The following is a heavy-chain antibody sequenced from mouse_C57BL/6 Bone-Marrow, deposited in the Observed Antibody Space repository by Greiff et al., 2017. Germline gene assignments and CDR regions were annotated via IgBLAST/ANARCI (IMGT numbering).Heavy chain of an antibody. J-gene: IGHJ2*01. V-gene: IGHV1-80*01. Sequence: LVESGAELVKPGASVKISCKASGYAFSSYWMNWVKQRPGKGLEWIGQIYPGDGDTNYNGKFKGKATLTADKSSSTAYMQLSSLTSEDSAVYFCARSLITTVVGYWGQGTTRTVSS. CDR3: ARSLITTVVGY. CDR2: IYPGDGDT. CDR1: GYAFSSYW. D-gene: IGHD1-1*01.